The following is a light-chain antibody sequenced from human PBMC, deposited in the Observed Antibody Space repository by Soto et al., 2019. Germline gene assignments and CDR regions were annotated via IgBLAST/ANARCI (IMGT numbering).Light chain of an antibody. CDR3: HHYET. Sequence: IVLTQSPGTLSLSPGERATLSCRASQSVSRSYLGWYQQKPGQAPRLLMYGASIGAAGVPDRFSGSGSGTEFTLTISRLEPEDFTVYYCHHYETFGQGTKVDIK. CDR2: GAS. CDR1: QSVSRSY. V-gene: IGKV3-20*01. J-gene: IGKJ1*01.